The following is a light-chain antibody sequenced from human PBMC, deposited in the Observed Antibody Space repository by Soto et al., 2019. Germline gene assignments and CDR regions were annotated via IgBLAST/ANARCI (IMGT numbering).Light chain of an antibody. CDR3: QQSYRTPIT. CDR1: QSISNH. Sequence: IQMTQSPSSLSASVEDRVIITCRASQSISNHLNWYQQKPGKAPKLLIFAASSLQSGVPSRFSGSGSGTDFTLTISSLQPEDFATYYCQQSYRTPITFGQGTRLEIK. J-gene: IGKJ5*01. CDR2: AAS. V-gene: IGKV1-39*01.